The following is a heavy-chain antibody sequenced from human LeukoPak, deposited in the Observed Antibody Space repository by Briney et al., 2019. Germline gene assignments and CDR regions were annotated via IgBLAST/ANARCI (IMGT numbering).Heavy chain of an antibody. V-gene: IGHV3-23*01. Sequence: GGSLRLSCAASGFTLSSYGMNWVRQAPGKGLEWGSGISGSGGSTYYADSVKGRFTISRDNSKNTLFLHMNSLRAEDPALYYCAKLYGSSGFNWFDPWRQGTLVTVSS. CDR2: ISGSGGST. CDR1: GFTLSSYG. D-gene: IGHD6-19*01. J-gene: IGHJ5*02. CDR3: AKLYGSSGFNWFDP.